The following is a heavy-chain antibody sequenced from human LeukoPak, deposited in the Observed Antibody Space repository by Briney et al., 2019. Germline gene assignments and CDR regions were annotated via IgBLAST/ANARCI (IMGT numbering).Heavy chain of an antibody. CDR3: ARIIVGATGIDY. CDR2: IYSGGST. V-gene: IGHV3-66*01. CDR1: GFTVSSNY. D-gene: IGHD1-26*01. Sequence: GGSLRLSCAASGFTVSSNYMSWVRQAPGKGLEWVSVIYSGGSTYYADSVKGRFTISRDNSKSTLYLQMNSLRAEDTAVYYCARIIVGATGIDYWGQGTLVTVSS. J-gene: IGHJ4*02.